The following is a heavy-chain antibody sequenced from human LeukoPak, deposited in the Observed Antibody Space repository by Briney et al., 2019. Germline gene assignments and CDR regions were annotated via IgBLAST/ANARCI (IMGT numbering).Heavy chain of an antibody. CDR3: ARVGGGYSYGTVDY. J-gene: IGHJ4*02. V-gene: IGHV1-18*01. Sequence: ALVKVSCKASGYTFTSYGISWVRQAPGQGLEWMGWISAYNGNTNYAQKLQGRVTMTTDTSTSTAYMELRSLRSDDTAVYYCARVGGGYSYGTVDYWGQGTLVTVSS. D-gene: IGHD5-18*01. CDR2: ISAYNGNT. CDR1: GYTFTSYG.